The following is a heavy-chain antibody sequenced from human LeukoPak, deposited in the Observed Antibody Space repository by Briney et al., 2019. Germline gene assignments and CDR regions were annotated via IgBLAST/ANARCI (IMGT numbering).Heavy chain of an antibody. V-gene: IGHV3-9*01. CDR2: ISWNSGSI. J-gene: IGHJ4*02. CDR1: GFTFDDYA. Sequence: SLRLSCAASGFTFDDYAMHWVRQAPGEGLEWVSGISWNSGSIGYADPVKGRFTISRDNAKNSLYLQMNSLRAEDTALYYCAKDPYYDILTGYQDYWGQGTLVTVSS. D-gene: IGHD3-9*01. CDR3: AKDPYYDILTGYQDY.